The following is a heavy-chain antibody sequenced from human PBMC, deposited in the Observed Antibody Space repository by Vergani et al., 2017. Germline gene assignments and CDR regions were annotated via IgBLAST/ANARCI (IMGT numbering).Heavy chain of an antibody. D-gene: IGHD4-17*01. J-gene: IGHJ4*02. Sequence: VQMVESGGGVVQPGRSLRLSCAASGFTFSSYAMHWVRQAPGKGLEWVAVISYDGSNKYYVDSVKGRFTISRDNSKNTLYLQMNSLRAEDTAVYYCARGASGDYVSSFDYWGQGTLVTVSS. CDR3: ARGASGDYVSSFDY. V-gene: IGHV3-30-3*01. CDR2: ISYDGSNK. CDR1: GFTFSSYA.